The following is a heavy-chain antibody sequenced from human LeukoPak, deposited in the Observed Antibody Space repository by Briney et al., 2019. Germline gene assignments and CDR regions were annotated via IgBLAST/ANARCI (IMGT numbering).Heavy chain of an antibody. V-gene: IGHV3-7*01. D-gene: IGHD5-24*01. CDR1: GFTFSNFW. Sequence: GGSLRLSCAASGFTFSNFWMTWVRQAPGKGLEWVANIKQDGTGKYYMDSVKGRFTISRDNAKNSLYLQMNTLRAEDTAIYYCAKGRGLEYWGQGTLVTVSS. J-gene: IGHJ4*02. CDR2: IKQDGTGK. CDR3: AKGRGLEY.